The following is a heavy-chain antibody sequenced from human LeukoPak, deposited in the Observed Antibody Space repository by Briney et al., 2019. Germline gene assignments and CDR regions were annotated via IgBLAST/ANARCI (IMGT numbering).Heavy chain of an antibody. CDR1: GYTFTSYD. CDR3: ARSTADRNYDFWSGYYQYYFDY. V-gene: IGHV1-8*01. CDR2: MNPNSGNT. Sequence: ASVKVSCKASGYTFTSYDINWVRQATGQGLEWMGWMNPNSGNTGYAQKFQGRVAMTRNTSISTAYMELSSLRSEDTAVYYCARSTADRNYDFWSGYYQYYFDYWGQGTLVTVSS. D-gene: IGHD3-3*01. J-gene: IGHJ4*02.